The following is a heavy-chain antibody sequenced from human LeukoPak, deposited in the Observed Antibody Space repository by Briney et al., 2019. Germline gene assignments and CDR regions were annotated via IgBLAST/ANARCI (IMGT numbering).Heavy chain of an antibody. CDR2: ISYDGSNK. J-gene: IGHJ6*03. CDR1: GFTFSSYG. Sequence: GGSLRLSCAASGFTFSSYGMHWVRQAPGKGLEWVAVISYDGSNKYYADSVKGRFTISRDNSKNTLYLQMNSLRAEDTAVYYCAREFGEAHYYYYYMDVWGKGTTVTVSS. V-gene: IGHV3-30*05. CDR3: AREFGEAHYYYYYMDV. D-gene: IGHD3-10*01.